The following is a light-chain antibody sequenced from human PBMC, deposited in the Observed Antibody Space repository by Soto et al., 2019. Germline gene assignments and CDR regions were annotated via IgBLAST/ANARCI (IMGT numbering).Light chain of an antibody. CDR2: EVS. Sequence: DVVMTQSPLSLPVTLGQPASISCRSSQSLVHSDGNTYLSWFHQRPGQSTRHLIYEVSNRDSGVPDRFSGSGSGTDFTLKISRVEAEDVGVYYCMQGTDWPWTFGQGTKVAIQ. J-gene: IGKJ1*01. CDR1: QSLVHSDGNTY. CDR3: MQGTDWPWT. V-gene: IGKV2-30*02.